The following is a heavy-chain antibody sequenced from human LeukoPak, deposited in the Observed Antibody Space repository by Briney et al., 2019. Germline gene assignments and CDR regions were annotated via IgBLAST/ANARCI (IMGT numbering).Heavy chain of an antibody. CDR3: ARDYGTWFDP. CDR1: GYTFNTYG. CDR2: ISAYNGNT. J-gene: IGHJ5*02. D-gene: IGHD1-26*01. Sequence: ASVKVSCKASGYTFNTYGMTWVRQAPGQGLEWMGWISAYNGNTNYAQKLQGRVAMTTDTSTSTAYMVLRSLRSDDTAVYYCARDYGTWFDPWGQGTLVTVSS. V-gene: IGHV1-18*01.